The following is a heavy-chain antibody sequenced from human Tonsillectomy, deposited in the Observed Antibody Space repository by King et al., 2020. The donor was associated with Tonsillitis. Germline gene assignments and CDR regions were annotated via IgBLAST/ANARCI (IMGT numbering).Heavy chain of an antibody. CDR2: IIPILGIA. CDR1: GGTFSSYA. J-gene: IGHJ4*02. Sequence: QLVQSGAEVKKPGSSVKVSCKASGGTFSSYAISWVRQAPGHGLEWMGRIIPILGIANYAQKLQGRVTITANKSTSTAYMELSILRSDDTAVNSCASSDYYDGSGYYRVDYWGQGTLVTVSS. CDR3: ASSDYYDGSGYYRVDY. D-gene: IGHD3-22*01. V-gene: IGHV1-69*09.